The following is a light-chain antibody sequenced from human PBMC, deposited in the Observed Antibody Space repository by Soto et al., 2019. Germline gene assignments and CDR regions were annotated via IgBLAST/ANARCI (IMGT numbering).Light chain of an antibody. CDR2: HVS. Sequence: QSALTQPAYVSGSPGQSITISCTATTSDVGDYNYVSWYQQYPGKAPKPIIYHVSNRPSGVSNRFSGSKSGDTASLTISGLEAEDEADYYCSSYTSVRSVIFGGGTKLTVL. CDR1: TSDVGDYNY. V-gene: IGLV2-14*01. CDR3: SSYTSVRSVI. J-gene: IGLJ2*01.